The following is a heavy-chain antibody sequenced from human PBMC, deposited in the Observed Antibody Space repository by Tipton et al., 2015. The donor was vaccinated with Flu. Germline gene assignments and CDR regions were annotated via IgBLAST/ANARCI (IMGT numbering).Heavy chain of an antibody. Sequence: VQLVQSGAEVKKPGESLKISCQGSGYGFTSYWIAWVRQMPGKGLEWMGIIYPHYSETKYNPAFQGQVTISADMSISSVYLQWTSLKASDTAMYYCARRVYDYGGNAGAFDIWGPGTRVTVSS. CDR2: IYPHYSET. J-gene: IGHJ3*02. V-gene: IGHV5-51*01. CDR3: ARRVYDYGGNAGAFDI. CDR1: GYGFTSYW. D-gene: IGHD4-23*01.